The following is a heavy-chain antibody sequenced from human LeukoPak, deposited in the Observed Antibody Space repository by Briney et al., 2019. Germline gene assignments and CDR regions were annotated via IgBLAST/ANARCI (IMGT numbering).Heavy chain of an antibody. CDR3: ARSYSSSRGTFDY. V-gene: IGHV3-48*02. CDR1: GFTFSSFS. CDR2: IPSGSDPI. D-gene: IGHD6-6*01. Sequence: GGSLRLSCAASGFTFSSFSMNWVRQAPGKGLEWVSHIPSGSDPIYYADSVKGRFTISRDTAKNSLFLQMNSLRDDDTAVYFCARSYSSSRGTFDYWGQGTLVTVSS. J-gene: IGHJ4*02.